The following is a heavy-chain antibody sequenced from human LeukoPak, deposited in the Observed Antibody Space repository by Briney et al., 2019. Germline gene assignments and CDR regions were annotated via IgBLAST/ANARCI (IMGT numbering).Heavy chain of an antibody. CDR2: ISYGGSNK. J-gene: IGHJ6*04. V-gene: IGHV3-30*04. D-gene: IGHD2-2*01. CDR3: AREPAPIVVVPAASRYYYYYYGMDV. CDR1: GFTFSSYA. Sequence: GRSLRLSCAASGFTFSSYAMHWVRQAPGKGLEGVAVISYGGSNKYYADSVKGRFTISRDNSKNTLYLQMNSLRAEDTAVYYCAREPAPIVVVPAASRYYYYYYGMDVWGKGTTVTVSS.